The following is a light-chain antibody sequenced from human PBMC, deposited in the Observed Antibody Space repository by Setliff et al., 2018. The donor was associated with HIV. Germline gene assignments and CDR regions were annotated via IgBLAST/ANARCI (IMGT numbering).Light chain of an antibody. CDR2: NIN. CDR1: TGAVTSDYY. V-gene: IGLV7-43*01. Sequence: QAVVTQEPSLTVSPGGTVTLTCASSTGAVTSDYYPYWFQQKAGQAPRALIYNINNKHSWTPARFSGSLLGGKAALTLSGVQPEAEADYYCLFQYDSARFFGGGTKVTVL. CDR3: LFQYDSARF. J-gene: IGLJ2*01.